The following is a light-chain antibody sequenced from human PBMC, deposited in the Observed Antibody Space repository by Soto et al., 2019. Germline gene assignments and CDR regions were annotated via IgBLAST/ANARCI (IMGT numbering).Light chain of an antibody. Sequence: QSALTQPPSASGSPGQSVTISCTGTSIDVGGYNYVSWYQQHPGKAPKLMIYEVSKRPSGVPDRFSGSKSGNTASLTVSGLQAEDEADYYCSSYAGSTVVFCGGTKLTVL. CDR2: EVS. J-gene: IGLJ2*01. V-gene: IGLV2-8*01. CDR1: SIDVGGYNY. CDR3: SSYAGSTVV.